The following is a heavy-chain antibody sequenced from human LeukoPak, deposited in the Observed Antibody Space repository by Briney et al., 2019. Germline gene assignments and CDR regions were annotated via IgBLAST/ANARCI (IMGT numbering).Heavy chain of an antibody. CDR2: INHSGRT. J-gene: IGHJ5*02. D-gene: IGHD3-16*01. CDR3: ARSDYVWGSYNNWFDP. Sequence: PSETLSLTCAVYGGSFSGYYWSWIRQPPGKGLEWIGEINHSGRTNYNPSLKSRVTISVDTSKNQFSLKLSSVTAADTAVYYCARSDYVWGSYNNWFDPWGQGTLVTVSS. CDR1: GGSFSGYY. V-gene: IGHV4-34*01.